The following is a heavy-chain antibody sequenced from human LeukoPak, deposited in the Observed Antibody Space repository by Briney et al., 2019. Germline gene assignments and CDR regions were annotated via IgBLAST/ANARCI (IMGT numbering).Heavy chain of an antibody. Sequence: PGGSLRLSCAASGFTFSSYSFNWVRQAPGKGLEWVASITSTSTYIYYADSVQGRFAVSRDNAKNSLYLQMNSLRAEDTAVFYCVRRGANNRGLDLRGQGTLVTVSS. J-gene: IGHJ4*02. V-gene: IGHV3-21*01. D-gene: IGHD2/OR15-2a*01. CDR3: VRRGANNRGLDL. CDR2: ITSTSTYI. CDR1: GFTFSSYS.